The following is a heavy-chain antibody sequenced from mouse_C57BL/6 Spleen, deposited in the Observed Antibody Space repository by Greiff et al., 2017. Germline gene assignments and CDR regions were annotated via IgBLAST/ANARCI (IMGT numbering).Heavy chain of an antibody. CDR1: GFTFTDYY. CDR2: IRNKANGYTT. V-gene: IGHV7-3*01. CDR3: ARYMGGGFDY. Sequence: EVKLVESGGGLVQPGGSLSLSCAASGFTFTDYYMSWVRQPPGKALEWLGFIRNKANGYTTEYSASVKGRFTISRDNSPSILYLQMNALRAEDSATYYCARYMGGGFDYWGQGTTLTVSS. J-gene: IGHJ2*01.